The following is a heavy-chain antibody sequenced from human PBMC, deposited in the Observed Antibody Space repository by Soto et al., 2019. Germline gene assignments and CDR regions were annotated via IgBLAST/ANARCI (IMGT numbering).Heavy chain of an antibody. J-gene: IGHJ3*02. CDR2: INNSGSSI. Sequence: GGSLRLSCSASGFTFSSYAMHWVRQAPGKGLEYVSFINNSGSSINYADSVKGRFTVSRDNSKNKLYLKMNSLRAEDTAVYYCARVTIYAFDIWGQGTMVTVSS. V-gene: IGHV3-64*04. CDR1: GFTFSSYA. CDR3: ARVTIYAFDI. D-gene: IGHD3-3*01.